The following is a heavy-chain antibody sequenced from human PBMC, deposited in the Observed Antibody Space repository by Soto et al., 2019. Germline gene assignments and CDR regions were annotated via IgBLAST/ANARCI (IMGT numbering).Heavy chain of an antibody. CDR1: GFTLSSYG. Sequence: PGGSRRLSCATSGFTLSSYGMHWVRQAPGNGLEWVAVISYDGSNKYYADSVKGRFTISRYNSKNTLYLQMNSLRDEETAVYYCAKDLLSSKYSSSAGNWFDPWGQGTLVTVSS. CDR3: AKDLLSSKYSSSAGNWFDP. J-gene: IGHJ5*02. CDR2: ISYDGSNK. V-gene: IGHV3-30*18. D-gene: IGHD6-13*01.